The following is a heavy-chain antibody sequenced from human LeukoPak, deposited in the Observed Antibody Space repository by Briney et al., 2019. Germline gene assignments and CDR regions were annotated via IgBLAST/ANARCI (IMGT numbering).Heavy chain of an antibody. CDR3: AKGRGSSGYYFDY. J-gene: IGHJ4*02. V-gene: IGHV3-23*01. CDR1: GFTFSSYA. Sequence: GGSLRLSCAASGFTFSSYAMSWVRQAPRKGLEWVSAISGSGGSTYYADSVKGRFTISRDNSKNTLYLQMNSLRAEDTAVYYCAKGRGSSGYYFDYWGQGTLVTVSS. CDR2: ISGSGGST. D-gene: IGHD3-22*01.